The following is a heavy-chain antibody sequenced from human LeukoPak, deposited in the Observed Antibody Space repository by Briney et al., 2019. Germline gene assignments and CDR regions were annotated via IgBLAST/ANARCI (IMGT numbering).Heavy chain of an antibody. J-gene: IGHJ4*02. V-gene: IGHV1-18*01. CDR3: ARHSTTYYDFWSGYPD. Sequence: ASVKVSCKASGYTFTNYGISWVRQAPGQGLEWMGWISAYNGNTNYAQKFQGRVTITADESTSTAYMELSSLRSEDTAVYYCARHSTTYYDFWSGYPDWGQGTLVTVSS. D-gene: IGHD3-3*01. CDR2: ISAYNGNT. CDR1: GYTFTNYG.